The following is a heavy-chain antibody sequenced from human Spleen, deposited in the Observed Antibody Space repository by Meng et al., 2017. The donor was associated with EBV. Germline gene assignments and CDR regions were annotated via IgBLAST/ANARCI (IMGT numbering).Heavy chain of an antibody. D-gene: IGHD1-1*01. V-gene: IGHV1-18*01. CDR2: ISTFNGGT. J-gene: IGHJ4*02. Sequence: VQVGQYGGEEKEPGASVKVACKTSPYTFTDYHIKWLRQAPGQGLEWMGCISTFNGGTKFAERFRGRLSMTTDTSTATAYMELRSLRSDDTAVYFCARDGPGYGYFDFWGQGSLVTVSS. CDR1: PYTFTDYH. CDR3: ARDGPGYGYFDF.